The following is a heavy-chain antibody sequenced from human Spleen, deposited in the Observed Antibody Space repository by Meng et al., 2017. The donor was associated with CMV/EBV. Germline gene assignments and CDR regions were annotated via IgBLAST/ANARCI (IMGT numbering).Heavy chain of an antibody. D-gene: IGHD3-22*01. V-gene: IGHV3-48*03. J-gene: IGHJ4*02. CDR1: GFTFSSYE. Sequence: GESLKISCAASGFTFSSYEFNWVRQAPGKGLEWVSYISSSGSAIYYADSVKGRFTISRDNAKNSLHLQMNSLRSDDTAIYYCARAGSGFYYYFDYWGQGTLVTVSS. CDR2: ISSSGSAI. CDR3: ARAGSGFYYYFDY.